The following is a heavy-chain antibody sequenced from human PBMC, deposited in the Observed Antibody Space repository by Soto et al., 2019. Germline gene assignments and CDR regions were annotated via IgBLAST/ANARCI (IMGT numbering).Heavy chain of an antibody. CDR1: GFTFSSYS. J-gene: IGHJ6*02. Sequence: GGSLRLSCAASGFTFSSYSMNWVRQAPGKGLEWVSSISSSSSYIYYADSVKGRFTISRDNAKNSLYLQMNSLRAEDTAVYYCAREGVAGGYYYYGMDVWGQGTTVTVSS. V-gene: IGHV3-21*01. CDR2: ISSSSSYI. D-gene: IGHD6-19*01. CDR3: AREGVAGGYYYYGMDV.